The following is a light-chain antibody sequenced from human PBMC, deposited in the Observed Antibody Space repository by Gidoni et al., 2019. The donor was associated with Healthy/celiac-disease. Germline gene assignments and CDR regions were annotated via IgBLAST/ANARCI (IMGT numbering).Light chain of an antibody. Sequence: ETVTTQSPLSLPVTHGEPASISCRSSQSLQHSNGNNDLEWYLQQPGQSPHLLIYLGSNRASGVPDRFRGSGSGTDFTLKISRVEAEDVGVYYGMQALQTPSFGPGTKVDIK. V-gene: IGKV2-28*01. CDR1: QSLQHSNGNND. CDR3: MQALQTPS. CDR2: LGS. J-gene: IGKJ3*01.